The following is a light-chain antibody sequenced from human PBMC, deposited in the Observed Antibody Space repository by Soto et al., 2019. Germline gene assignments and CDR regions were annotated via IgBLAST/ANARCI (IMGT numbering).Light chain of an antibody. CDR2: DVS. V-gene: IGLV2-14*03. J-gene: IGLJ1*01. CDR3: SSYTSNKSYV. Sequence: QSALTQPASVSGSPGQSITISCTGSSSDVGGYNYVSWYQQHPGKAPKLMIYDVSNRPSGVSNRFSGSKSGNTASLTISGLQAEDEAVFYCSSYTSNKSYVFGTGTKLTVL. CDR1: SSDVGGYNY.